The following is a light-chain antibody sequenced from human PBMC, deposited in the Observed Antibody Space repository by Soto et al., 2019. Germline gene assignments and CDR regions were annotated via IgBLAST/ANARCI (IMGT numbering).Light chain of an antibody. Sequence: QSALTQPASVSGSPGQSITISCTGTSSDVGSYNLVSWYQQHPDKAPKLMIYEGIKRPSGVSNRFSGSKSGNTASLTISGVQAEDEADYYCCSYAGSSTLVFGAGTKLTVL. CDR1: SSDVGSYNL. CDR2: EGI. CDR3: CSYAGSSTLV. V-gene: IGLV2-23*01. J-gene: IGLJ2*01.